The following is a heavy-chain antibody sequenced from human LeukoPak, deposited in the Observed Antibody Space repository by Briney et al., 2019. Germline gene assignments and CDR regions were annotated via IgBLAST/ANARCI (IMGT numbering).Heavy chain of an antibody. CDR3: ARDISTFYYYYMDV. D-gene: IGHD2/OR15-2a*01. V-gene: IGHV3-48*01. J-gene: IGHJ6*03. Sequence: GGSLRFSCAASGFPFSTYNMNWVRQAPGKGLEWVSHITSDSGAAHYADSVQGRFTISRDNAKNSLYLQMSSLRVEDTAVYYCARDISTFYYYYMDVWGKGTTVTVSS. CDR1: GFPFSTYN. CDR2: ITSDSGAA.